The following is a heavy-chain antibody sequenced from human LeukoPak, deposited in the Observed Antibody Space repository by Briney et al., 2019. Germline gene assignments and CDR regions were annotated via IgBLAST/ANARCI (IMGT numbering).Heavy chain of an antibody. Sequence: SVKVSCKASGGTFSSYAISWVRQAPGQGLEWMGGIIPIFGTANYAQKFQGRVTITADESTSTAYMELSSLRSEDTAVYYCATVITMVLYGMDVWGKGTTVTVSS. D-gene: IGHD3-10*01. V-gene: IGHV1-69*13. CDR3: ATVITMVLYGMDV. J-gene: IGHJ6*04. CDR1: GGTFSSYA. CDR2: IIPIFGTA.